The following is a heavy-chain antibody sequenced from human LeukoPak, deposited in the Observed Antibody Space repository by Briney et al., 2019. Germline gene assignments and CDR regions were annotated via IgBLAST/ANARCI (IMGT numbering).Heavy chain of an antibody. CDR1: GYTFTSYS. D-gene: IGHD2-15*01. Sequence: ASVKVSCKASGYTFTSYSMNWVRQAPGQGLEWMGWINPNSGGTKYAQKFQGRVTMTRDTSISTAYMELSRLRSDDTAVYYCARPVLGDGTVAAQFEHWGQGTLVTVSS. CDR2: INPNSGGT. CDR3: ARPVLGDGTVAAQFEH. V-gene: IGHV1-2*02. J-gene: IGHJ4*02.